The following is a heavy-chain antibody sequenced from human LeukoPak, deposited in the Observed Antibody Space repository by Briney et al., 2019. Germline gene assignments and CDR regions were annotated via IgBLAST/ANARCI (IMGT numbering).Heavy chain of an antibody. V-gene: IGHV4-4*07. D-gene: IGHD4-17*01. CDR2: IYTSGST. CDR3: TRDTGTTGEVKFDP. J-gene: IGHJ5*02. CDR1: GGSLSSYY. Sequence: SETLSLTCTVSGGSLSSYYWSWIRQPAGKGLEWIGRIYTSGSTTYNPSLKSRVTMSVDTSKSQFSLNLMSVTAADTAAYYCTRDTGTTGEVKFDPWGQGTLVTVSS.